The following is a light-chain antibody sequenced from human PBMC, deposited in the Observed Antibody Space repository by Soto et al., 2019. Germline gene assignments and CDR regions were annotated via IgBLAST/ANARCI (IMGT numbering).Light chain of an antibody. CDR2: EVI. Sequence: QSALTQPASVSGSPGQSITISCTGTSSDVGGAYNYVSWYQQHPGKAPKLMIYEVIHRPSGVSNRFSGSKSGNTASLNISGLQAEDEADYCCSSWTSSSTLLFGGGTKLTVL. V-gene: IGLV2-14*01. CDR1: SSDVGGAYNY. J-gene: IGLJ2*01. CDR3: SSWTSSSTLL.